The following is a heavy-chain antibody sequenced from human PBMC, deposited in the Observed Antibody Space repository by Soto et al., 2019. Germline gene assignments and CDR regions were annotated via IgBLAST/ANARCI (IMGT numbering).Heavy chain of an antibody. J-gene: IGHJ5*02. CDR3: TKTGTLLTGNNWFDR. D-gene: IGHD3-9*01. CDR2: ISSNGESTYHTGAT. Sequence: QLLESGGGSVQPGGSLRLSCTASGFNFRNYAMSWVRQAPGKGLEWVSIISSNGESTYHTGATYYADSVRGRFTISRDNSKNTLSLQMNSLRAEDTAVYYCTKTGTLLTGNNWFDRWGQGTLVTVSS. CDR1: GFNFRNYA. V-gene: IGHV3-23*01.